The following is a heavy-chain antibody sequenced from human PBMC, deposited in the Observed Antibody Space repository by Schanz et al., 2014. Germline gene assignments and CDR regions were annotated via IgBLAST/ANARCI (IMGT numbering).Heavy chain of an antibody. V-gene: IGHV3-66*01. D-gene: IGHD6-19*01. J-gene: IGHJ4*02. CDR2: IYTDGST. CDR1: GFTVSKNY. CDR3: VRDKKGFVAVAGRAPFDY. Sequence: VQVVESGGGVVQPGRSLRLSCAASGFTVSKNYMSWVRQAPGKGLEWVSIIYTDGSTYYADSVRDRFTISRDNSKNSLYLQVNNLSAEDTAVYYCVRDKKGFVAVAGRAPFDYWGQGTLVTVSS.